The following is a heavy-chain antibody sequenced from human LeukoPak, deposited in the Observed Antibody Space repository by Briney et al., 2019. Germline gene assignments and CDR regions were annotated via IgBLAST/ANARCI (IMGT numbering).Heavy chain of an antibody. CDR1: GYTFTSYD. D-gene: IGHD3-3*01. CDR3: ARGFGIWSGYYSDGAFDI. CDR2: MNPNSGNT. V-gene: IGHV1-8*03. J-gene: IGHJ3*02. Sequence: GASVKVSCKASGYTFTSYDINWVRQATGQGLEWMGWMNPNSGNTGYAQKFQGRVTITRNTSISTAYMELSSLRSEDTAVYYCARGFGIWSGYYSDGAFDIWGQGTMVTVSS.